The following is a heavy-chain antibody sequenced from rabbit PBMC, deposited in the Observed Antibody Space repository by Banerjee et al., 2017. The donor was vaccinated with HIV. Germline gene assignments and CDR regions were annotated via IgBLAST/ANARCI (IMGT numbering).Heavy chain of an antibody. CDR2: INTGDGST. D-gene: IGHD4-2*01. CDR1: GFTLSSNYW. Sequence: QSLEESGGDLVKPGASLTLTCKASGFTLSSNYWIYWVRQAPGKGLEWIGCINTGDGSTYYASWAKGRFTVSKTSSTTVTLQMTSLTAADTATYFCARDRDWTLDLWGPGTLVTVS. CDR3: ARDRDWTLDL. J-gene: IGHJ4*01. V-gene: IGHV1S40*01.